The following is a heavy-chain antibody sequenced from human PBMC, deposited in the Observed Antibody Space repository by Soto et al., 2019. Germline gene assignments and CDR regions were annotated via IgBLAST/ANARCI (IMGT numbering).Heavy chain of an antibody. J-gene: IGHJ6*02. CDR3: ARDRAPYSSGRWCMDV. D-gene: IGHD6-19*01. Sequence: QVQLVESGGGVVRRGRSLRLSCAASGFTFSSYGMHWVRQAPGKGLEWVAVIWYDGSNKYYADSVKGRFTISRDNSKNTLYLQMNSLRAEDTAVYYCARDRAPYSSGRWCMDVWGQGTTVTVSS. CDR1: GFTFSSYG. CDR2: IWYDGSNK. V-gene: IGHV3-33*01.